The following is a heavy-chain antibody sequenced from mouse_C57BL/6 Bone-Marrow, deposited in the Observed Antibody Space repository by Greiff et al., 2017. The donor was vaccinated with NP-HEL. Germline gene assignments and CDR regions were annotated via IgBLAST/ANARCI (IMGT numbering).Heavy chain of an antibody. CDR3: ANDYGGYFDV. CDR1: GFTFSDYG. Sequence: DVKLQESGGGLVKPGGSLKLSCAASGFTFSDYGMHWVRQAPEKGLEWVAYISSGSSTIYYADTVKGRFTFSRDNAKNTLFLQMTSLRSEDTAMDYCANDYGGYFDVWGTGTTVTVSS. V-gene: IGHV5-17*01. J-gene: IGHJ1*03. CDR2: ISSGSSTI. D-gene: IGHD2-4*01.